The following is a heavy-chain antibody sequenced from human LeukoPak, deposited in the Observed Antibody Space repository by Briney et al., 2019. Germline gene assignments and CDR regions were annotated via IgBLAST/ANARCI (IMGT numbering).Heavy chain of an antibody. CDR2: INHSGST. D-gene: IGHD4-23*01. V-gene: IGHV4-34*01. J-gene: IGHJ4*02. Sequence: SETLSLSCAVYGGSFSGYYWSWIRQPPGKGLEWIREINHSGSTNYNPSLKSRVTISVDTSKNQFSLKLSSVTAADTAVYYCARVLVVTPGFDYWGQGTLVTVSS. CDR1: GGSFSGYY. CDR3: ARVLVVTPGFDY.